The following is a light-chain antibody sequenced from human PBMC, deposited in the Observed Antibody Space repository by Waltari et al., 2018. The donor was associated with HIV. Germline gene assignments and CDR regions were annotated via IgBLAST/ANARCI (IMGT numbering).Light chain of an antibody. CDR1: SSDIGYYDF. Sequence: QSALTQPASVSGSPGQSITISCTGTSSDIGYYDFVSWYQQHPGKAPKLMIYEVNIRPSGISNRFSGSKSGNTASLTISGLQAEDEADYYCSSHTTSSTLYVFGTGTKVTVL. CDR2: EVN. J-gene: IGLJ1*01. V-gene: IGLV2-14*01. CDR3: SSHTTSSTLYV.